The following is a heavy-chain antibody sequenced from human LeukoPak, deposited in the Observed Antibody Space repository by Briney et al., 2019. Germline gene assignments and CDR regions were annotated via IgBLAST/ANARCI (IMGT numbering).Heavy chain of an antibody. CDR3: ARGSKDYGGNLYDY. CDR2: ISSSGSTI. J-gene: IGHJ4*02. D-gene: IGHD4-23*01. CDR1: GFTFSSYE. V-gene: IGHV3-48*03. Sequence: GGSLRLSCAASGFTFSSYEMNWVRQAPGKGLEWVSYISSSGSTIYYADSVKGRFTISRDDSKNTLYLQMNSLRAEDTAVYYCARGSKDYGGNLYDYWGQGTLVTVSS.